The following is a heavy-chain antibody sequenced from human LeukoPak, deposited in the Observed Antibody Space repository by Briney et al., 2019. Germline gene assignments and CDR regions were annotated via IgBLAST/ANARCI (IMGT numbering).Heavy chain of an antibody. J-gene: IGHJ4*02. Sequence: ASVKVSCKASGYTFTSYGISWVRQAPGQGLEWMGWISAYNGNTNYAQKLQGRVTMTTDTSTSTAYMELRSLRSDDTAVYYCARIGGRGDIVVVPAANVWGQGTLVTVSS. CDR1: GYTFTSYG. D-gene: IGHD2-2*01. CDR2: ISAYNGNT. V-gene: IGHV1-18*01. CDR3: ARIGGRGDIVVVPAANV.